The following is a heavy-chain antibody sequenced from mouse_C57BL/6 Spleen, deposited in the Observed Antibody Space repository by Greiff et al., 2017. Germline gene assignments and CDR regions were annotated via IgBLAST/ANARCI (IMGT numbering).Heavy chain of an antibody. CDR2: LDPSDSYT. Sequence: VQLQQPGAELVMPGASVKLSCKASGYTFTSYWMPWVKQRPGQGLEWIGELDPSDSYTNYNQKFKGKSTLTVDKSSSTAYMQLSSLTSEDAAVYYCARHYYGPYYFDYGGQGTTRTVSS. J-gene: IGHJ2*01. CDR1: GYTFTSYW. D-gene: IGHD1-1*01. V-gene: IGHV1-69*01. CDR3: ARHYYGPYYFDY.